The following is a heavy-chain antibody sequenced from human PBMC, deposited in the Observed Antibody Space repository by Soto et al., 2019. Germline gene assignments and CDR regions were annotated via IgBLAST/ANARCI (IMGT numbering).Heavy chain of an antibody. D-gene: IGHD6-6*01. J-gene: IGHJ6*02. CDR2: IWYDGSNK. CDR3: ARDVRRAARPGYYYYGMDV. Sequence: GGSLRLSCAASGFTFSSYGMHWVRQAPGKGLEWVAVIWYDGSNKYYADSVKGRFTISRDNSKNTLYLQMNSLRAEDTAVYYCARDVRRAARPGYYYYGMDVWGQGTTVTVSS. V-gene: IGHV3-33*01. CDR1: GFTFSSYG.